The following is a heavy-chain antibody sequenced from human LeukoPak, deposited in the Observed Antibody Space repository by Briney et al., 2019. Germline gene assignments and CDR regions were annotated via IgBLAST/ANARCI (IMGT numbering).Heavy chain of an antibody. V-gene: IGHV3-30*02. CDR1: GFPFSNYG. CDR3: AKVGDGDYYLDY. D-gene: IGHD4-17*01. J-gene: IGHJ4*02. CDR2: ITYDENIK. Sequence: GGSLRLSCKASGFPFSNYGMQGVRQAPGKGLEWVAFITYDENIKYYADAVKGRFTISRDNSENTLYLQMNTLRAEDTAVYYCAKVGDGDYYLDYWGQGTLVTVSS.